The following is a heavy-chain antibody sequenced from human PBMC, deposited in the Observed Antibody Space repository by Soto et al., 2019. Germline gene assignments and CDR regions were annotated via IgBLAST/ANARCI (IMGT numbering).Heavy chain of an antibody. CDR2: INPSGGST. CDR1: GHTFTSYY. V-gene: IGHV1-46*01. D-gene: IGHD2-21*02. CDR3: ARASICGGDCFSHPALDI. Sequence: GASVKVSCKASGHTFTSYYMHWVRQAPGQGLEWMGIINPSGGSTTYALNFQGRVTMSRDTSTSTVYMELSSLRSEDTAVYYCARASICGGDCFSHPALDIWGQGTMVTVSS. J-gene: IGHJ3*02.